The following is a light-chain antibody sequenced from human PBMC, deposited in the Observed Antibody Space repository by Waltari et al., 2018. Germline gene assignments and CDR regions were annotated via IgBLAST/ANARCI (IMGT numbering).Light chain of an antibody. Sequence: DTQMTQSPSTLSASVGARVTIPCRARYDIGSRLAWYQQKPGKAPQFLIYKSSILESGVPSRFSGSGSGTEFTLTISSLQHDDFATYYCQQYKSYPYTFGQGTKLEIK. CDR1: YDIGSR. CDR3: QQYKSYPYT. V-gene: IGKV1-5*03. CDR2: KSS. J-gene: IGKJ2*01.